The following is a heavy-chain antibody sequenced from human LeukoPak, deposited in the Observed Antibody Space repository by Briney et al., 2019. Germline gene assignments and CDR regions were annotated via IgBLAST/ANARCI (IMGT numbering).Heavy chain of an antibody. D-gene: IGHD3-22*01. V-gene: IGHV3-23*01. CDR1: GFTFSSYA. J-gene: IGHJ5*02. CDR3: AKDRDYYDGFDP. CDR2: ISGSGGST. Sequence: GGSLRLSCAASGFTFSSYAMSWVRQAPGKGLEWVSAISGSGGSTYYADSVKGRFTVSRDNSKNTLYLQMNSLRAEDAAVYYCAKDRDYYDGFDPWGQGTLVTVSS.